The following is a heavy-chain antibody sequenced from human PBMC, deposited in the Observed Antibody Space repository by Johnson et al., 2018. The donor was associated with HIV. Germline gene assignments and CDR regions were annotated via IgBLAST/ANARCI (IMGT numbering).Heavy chain of an antibody. Sequence: QMQLVESGGGVVQPGGSLRLSCAASGFTFSSYGMHWVRQAPGKGLEWVAFIRYDGSNKYYADSVKGRFTISRDNSKNTLYLQMNSLKTEDTAVYYCTTDIPVIVLGGPDIWGQGTMVTVSS. V-gene: IGHV3-30*02. CDR3: TTDIPVIVLGGPDI. J-gene: IGHJ3*02. CDR2: IRYDGSNK. D-gene: IGHD2-8*02. CDR1: GFTFSSYG.